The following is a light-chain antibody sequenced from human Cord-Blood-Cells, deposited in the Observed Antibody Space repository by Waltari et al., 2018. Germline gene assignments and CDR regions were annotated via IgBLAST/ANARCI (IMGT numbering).Light chain of an antibody. CDR2: DAS. CDR3: QQRSNWPLT. Sequence: EIVLTQSPATLSLSPGERAPLACRASQSVSSYLAWYQQKPGRAPRLLIYDASNRATGIPARFSCSGSGTDFTLTISSLEPEDFAVYYCQQRSNWPLTFGGGTKVEIK. CDR1: QSVSSY. J-gene: IGKJ4*01. V-gene: IGKV3-11*01.